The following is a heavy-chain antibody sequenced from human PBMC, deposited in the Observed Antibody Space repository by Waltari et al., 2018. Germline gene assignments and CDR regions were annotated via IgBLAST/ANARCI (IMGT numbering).Heavy chain of an antibody. D-gene: IGHD3-3*01. V-gene: IGHV3-23*04. CDR1: GFTFSSYA. CDR3: AKPVLGVLRFLEWLNGAFDI. J-gene: IGHJ3*02. CDR2: ISGSGGST. Sequence: EVQLVESGGGLVQPGGSLRLSCAASGFTFSSYAMSWVRQAPGKGLEWVSAISGSGGSTYYADSVKGRFTISRDNSKNTLYLQMNSLRAEDTAVYYCAKPVLGVLRFLEWLNGAFDIWGQGTMVTVSS.